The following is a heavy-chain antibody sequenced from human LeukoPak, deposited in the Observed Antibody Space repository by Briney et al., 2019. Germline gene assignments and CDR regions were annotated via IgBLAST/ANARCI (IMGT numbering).Heavy chain of an antibody. J-gene: IGHJ4*02. CDR2: ISGSGGST. CDR3: AKDVDTAMVTFDY. CDR1: GFTFSGYA. V-gene: IGHV3-23*01. D-gene: IGHD5-18*01. Sequence: GGSLRLSCAASGFTFSGYAMGCVRQAPGKGLEWVSAISGSGGSTYYADSVKGRYTISRDNSKNTLYLQMNSLRAEDTAVYYCAKDVDTAMVTFDYWGQGTLVTVSS.